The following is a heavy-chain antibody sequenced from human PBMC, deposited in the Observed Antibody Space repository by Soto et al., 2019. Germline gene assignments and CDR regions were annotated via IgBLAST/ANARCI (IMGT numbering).Heavy chain of an antibody. CDR3: ARGWFGPDV. J-gene: IGHJ6*04. CDR2: IDNAGTDS. D-gene: IGHD3-10*01. V-gene: IGHV3-74*01. CDR1: GFTLSGRS. Sequence: EVQLVESGGGLVQPGGSLRLSCAASGFTLSGRSMHWVHQAPGKGLVWVSGIDNAGTDSTYADSVKGRFTSSRDNAKNMVYIQMNSLGVEDTAVYYCARGWFGPDVWGKGTTVTVSS.